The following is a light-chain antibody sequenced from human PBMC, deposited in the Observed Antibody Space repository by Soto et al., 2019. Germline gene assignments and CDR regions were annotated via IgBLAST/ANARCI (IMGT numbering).Light chain of an antibody. CDR3: QQDGSSRT. Sequence: EIVLTQSPGTLSLSAGERATLSCRASQSVSSSYLAWYQQKPGQAPRLLIYGASSRATGIPDRFSGSGSGTDFTLTISRLEPEDFAVYYCQQDGSSRTFGQGTKVEIK. CDR1: QSVSSSY. V-gene: IGKV3-20*01. J-gene: IGKJ1*01. CDR2: GAS.